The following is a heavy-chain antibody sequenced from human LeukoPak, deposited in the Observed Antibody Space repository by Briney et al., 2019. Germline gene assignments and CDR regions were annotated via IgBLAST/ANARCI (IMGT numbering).Heavy chain of an antibody. V-gene: IGHV4-39*07. CDR1: GGSISSSSYY. J-gene: IGHJ4*02. CDR3: ARDDTYYYGSGSPY. D-gene: IGHD3-10*01. CDR2: IYYSGST. Sequence: SETLSLTCTVSGGSISSSSYYWGWIRQPPGKGLEWIGSIYYSGSTYYNPSLKSRVTISVDTSKNQFSLKLSSVTAADTAVYYCARDDTYYYGSGSPYWGQGTLVTVSS.